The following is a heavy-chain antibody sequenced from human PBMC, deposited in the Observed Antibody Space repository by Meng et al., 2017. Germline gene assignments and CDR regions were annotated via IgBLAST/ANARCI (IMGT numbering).Heavy chain of an antibody. Sequence: QVQLGQSGAEVNKPGSWVKVSCQASGGTFNSYAIRWVRQAPGQGLEWMGGIIPIFGTANYAQKFQGRVTITADESTSTAYMELSSLRSEDTAVYYCARDDYSNYLPFDYWGQGTLVTVSS. V-gene: IGHV1-69*01. CDR2: IIPIFGTA. D-gene: IGHD4-11*01. CDR1: GGTFNSYA. CDR3: ARDDYSNYLPFDY. J-gene: IGHJ4*02.